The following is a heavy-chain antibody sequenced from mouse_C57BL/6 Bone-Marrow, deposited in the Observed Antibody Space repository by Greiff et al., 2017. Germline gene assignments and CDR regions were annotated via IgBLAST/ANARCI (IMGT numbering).Heavy chain of an antibody. CDR1: GYAFTNSL. V-gene: IGHV1-54*01. CDR2: INPGRGGT. CDR3: ARSPIYYYGSSYVFAY. J-gene: IGHJ3*01. Sequence: QVQLQQSGAELVRPGTSVKVSCKASGYAFTNSLIEWVKQRPGQGLEWIGVINPGRGGTNYNEQFKGKATLTADKSSSTGYMQLSSLTSEDSAVYFCARSPIYYYGSSYVFAYWGQGSLVTVSA. D-gene: IGHD1-1*01.